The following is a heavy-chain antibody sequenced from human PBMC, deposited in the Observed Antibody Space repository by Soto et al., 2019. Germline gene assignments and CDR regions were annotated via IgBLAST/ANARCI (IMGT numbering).Heavy chain of an antibody. V-gene: IGHV4-31*03. CDR3: ARTNWNFNWFDP. Sequence: SETLSLTCTVSGGSIISGGYYRSLIRQHPGKGLEWIGYIYYSGSTYYNPSLKSRVTISVDTSKNQFSLKLSSVTAADTAVYYCARTNWNFNWFDPWGQGTLVTVSS. D-gene: IGHD1-7*01. CDR2: IYYSGST. J-gene: IGHJ5*02. CDR1: GGSIISGGYY.